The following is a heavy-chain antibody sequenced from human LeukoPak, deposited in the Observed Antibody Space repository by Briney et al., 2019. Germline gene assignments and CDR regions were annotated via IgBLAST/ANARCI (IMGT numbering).Heavy chain of an antibody. CDR2: IYRTGRT. J-gene: IGHJ4*02. CDR3: ARVAGTLTDY. D-gene: IGHD6-19*01. V-gene: IGHV4-4*02. CDR1: GDSISNNYL. Sequence: SETLSLTCAVSGDSISNNYLWRWVRQFPGKGLEYIGEIYRTGRTNYNPSLKSRVTISIDKSENQFSLNLRSVTAADTAVYYCARVAGTLTDYWGQGTLVTVSS.